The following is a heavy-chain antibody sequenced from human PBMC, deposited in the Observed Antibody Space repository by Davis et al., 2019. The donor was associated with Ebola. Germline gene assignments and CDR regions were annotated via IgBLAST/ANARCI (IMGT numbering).Heavy chain of an antibody. CDR1: GFTFSGSA. J-gene: IGHJ4*02. V-gene: IGHV3-73*01. CDR3: TSWVVAATPDLLGNDY. Sequence: PGGSLRLSCAASGFTFSGSAMHWVRQASGKGLEWVGRIRSKANSYATAYAASVKGRFTISRDDSKNTAYLQMNSLKTEDTAVYYCTSWVVAATPDLLGNDYWSQGTLVTVSS. CDR2: IRSKANSYAT. D-gene: IGHD2-15*01.